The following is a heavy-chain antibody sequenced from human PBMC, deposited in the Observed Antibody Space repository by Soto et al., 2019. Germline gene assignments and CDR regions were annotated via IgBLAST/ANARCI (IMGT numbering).Heavy chain of an antibody. V-gene: IGHV2-5*01. CDR2: IYWNDDK. J-gene: IGHJ5*02. CDR1: GFSLSTSGVG. CDR3: AHRRLLGYDSSGYYGFDP. Sequence: QITLKESGPTLVKPTQTLTLTCTFSGFSLSTSGVGVGWIRQPPGKALEWLALIYWNDDKRYSPSLKSRLTITKDSSKTQVVLTMTNMDPVDTATYYWAHRRLLGYDSSGYYGFDPWGQGTLVTVSS. D-gene: IGHD3-22*01.